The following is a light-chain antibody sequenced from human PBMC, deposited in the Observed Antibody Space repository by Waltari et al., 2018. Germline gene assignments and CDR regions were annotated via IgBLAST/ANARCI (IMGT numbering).Light chain of an antibody. CDR1: HSVSNN. Sequence: EIVMTQSPATLSVYPGERATPSCRASHSVSNNLAWFQHKPGQAPRLLIYGASTMAAGVPARFSGRGSGADFTLTISSLQSEDFALYYCQQYNSWPLTFGGGTKVEIK. CDR3: QQYNSWPLT. V-gene: IGKV3-15*01. CDR2: GAS. J-gene: IGKJ4*01.